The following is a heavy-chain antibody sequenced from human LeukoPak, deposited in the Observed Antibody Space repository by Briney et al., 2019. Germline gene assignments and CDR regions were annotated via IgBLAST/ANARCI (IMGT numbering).Heavy chain of an antibody. CDR2: IIPIFVTT. D-gene: IGHD2-21*01. Sequence: SVKVSCKSSGDTFSRHAINWVRQAPGQGLEWMGRIIPIFVTTNYAQKFQGRVTITTDESTGTAYVELSSLRSEDTAVYYCARGRYCGGDCFDYWGQGTLVTVSS. CDR1: GDTFSRHA. CDR3: ARGRYCGGDCFDY. J-gene: IGHJ4*02. V-gene: IGHV1-69*05.